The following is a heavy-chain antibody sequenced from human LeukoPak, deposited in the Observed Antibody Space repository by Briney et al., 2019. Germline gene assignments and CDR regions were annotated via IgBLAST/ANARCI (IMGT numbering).Heavy chain of an antibody. CDR1: GFTFSSYW. CDR2: INHNGNVN. D-gene: IGHD3-16*01. V-gene: IGHV3-7*03. Sequence: PGGSLRLSCAASGFTFSSYWMNWARQAPGKGLEWVASINHNGNVNYYVDSVKGRFTISRDNAKNSLYLQMNSLRADDTAIYYCARNQQLGGHSYYYYGMDVWGQGTTVTVSS. CDR3: ARNQQLGGHSYYYYGMDV. J-gene: IGHJ6*02.